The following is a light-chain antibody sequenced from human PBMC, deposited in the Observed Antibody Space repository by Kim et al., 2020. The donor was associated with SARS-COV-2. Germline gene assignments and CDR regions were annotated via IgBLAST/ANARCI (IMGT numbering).Light chain of an antibody. CDR1: ALPQQY. V-gene: IGLV3-25*03. Sequence: SYELTQPPSVSVSPGQTARITCSGDALPQQYAYWYQQKPGQAPVLVIYKDFERPSGIPERFSGSSSGTTVTLTISGVQAEDEADYYCQSADSSGTWLFGGGTQLTVL. CDR2: KDF. CDR3: QSADSSGTWL. J-gene: IGLJ3*02.